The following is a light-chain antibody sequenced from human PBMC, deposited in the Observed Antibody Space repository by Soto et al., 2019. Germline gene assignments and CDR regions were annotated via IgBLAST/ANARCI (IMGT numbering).Light chain of an antibody. CDR2: GAS. J-gene: IGKJ5*01. V-gene: IGKV3-15*01. CDR1: QSVSNN. CDR3: QQYKNWIT. Sequence: ETVMTQSPATLSVSPGERATLSCRASQSVSNNLAWYQQKPGQAPRLLIYGASTRATGIPARFSGSGSGTEFPLTISSLQSEDLGVYYCQQYKNWITFGQGTRLEIK.